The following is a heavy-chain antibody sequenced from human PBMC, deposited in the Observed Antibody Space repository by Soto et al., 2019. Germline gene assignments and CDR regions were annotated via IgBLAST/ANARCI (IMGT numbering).Heavy chain of an antibody. V-gene: IGHV3-21*01. CDR3: ARVAY. CDR2: ISIASSET. CDR1: GFTFSRVS. J-gene: IGHJ4*02. Sequence: PGGSLRLSCEASGFTFSRVSINWVRQVPGKGLEWVASISIASSETWYADSVKGRFIISRDNAQNSLFLQMNTLRPEDSAIYYCARVAYWGPGTQVTVSS.